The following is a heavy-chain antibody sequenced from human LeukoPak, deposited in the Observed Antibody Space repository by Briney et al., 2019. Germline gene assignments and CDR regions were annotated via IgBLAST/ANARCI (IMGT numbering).Heavy chain of an antibody. Sequence: GASLRLSCAASGFIFRNYALSWVRQAPGKGLEWVSAITGSGDTTYYADSVKGRFTISRDNSKNTLYVEMNTLRAEDTAVYYCAKWGDYDILTGYYVSDFWGQGTLVTVSS. CDR2: ITGSGDTT. CDR1: GFIFRNYA. CDR3: AKWGDYDILTGYYVSDF. J-gene: IGHJ4*02. D-gene: IGHD3-9*01. V-gene: IGHV3-23*01.